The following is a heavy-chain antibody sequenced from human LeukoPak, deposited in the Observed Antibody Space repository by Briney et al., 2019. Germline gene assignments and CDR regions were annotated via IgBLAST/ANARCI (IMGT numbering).Heavy chain of an antibody. D-gene: IGHD1-26*01. J-gene: IGHJ4*02. Sequence: SQTLSLTCAVSGDSVSNNGAAWNWIRQSPSRGLEWLGRTYYRSKWYNDYAVSVQSRITINPDTPKNQFSLQLNSVTPEDSAVYYCAREKGAGFDSWGQGTLVTVSS. V-gene: IGHV6-1*01. CDR2: TYYRSKWYN. CDR3: AREKGAGFDS. CDR1: GDSVSNNGAA.